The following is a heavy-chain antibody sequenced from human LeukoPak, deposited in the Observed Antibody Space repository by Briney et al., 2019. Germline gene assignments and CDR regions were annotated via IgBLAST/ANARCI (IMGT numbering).Heavy chain of an antibody. Sequence: PSETLSLTCTVSGGSISRYYWSCLRRPPGKGLEWLGYIYYSGSTNYNPSLKSRVTISVDTSKNQFSLKLSSVTAADTAVYYCASHPLRGGYYYGMDVWGQGTTVTVSS. CDR3: ASHPLRGGYYYGMDV. V-gene: IGHV4-59*08. D-gene: IGHD3-10*01. J-gene: IGHJ6*02. CDR1: GGSISRYY. CDR2: IYYSGST.